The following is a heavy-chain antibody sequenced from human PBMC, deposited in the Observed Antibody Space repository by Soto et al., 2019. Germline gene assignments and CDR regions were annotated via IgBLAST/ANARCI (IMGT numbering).Heavy chain of an antibody. CDR3: ARDYFDSSDYTTNWFDP. V-gene: IGHV4-39*01. CDR1: GDSISNSRFY. D-gene: IGHD3-22*01. CDR2: IYHTGNA. Sequence: SETLSLTCSVSGDSISNSRFYWAWIRQPPGEGLEWIGSIYHTGNAYYNPSLKSRVTIFVDTSKNQFSLKLTSVTAADTALYYCARDYFDSSDYTTNWFDPWGQGTVVT. J-gene: IGHJ5*02.